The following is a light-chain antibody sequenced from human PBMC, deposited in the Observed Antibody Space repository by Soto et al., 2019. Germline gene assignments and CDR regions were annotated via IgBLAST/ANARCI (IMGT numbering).Light chain of an antibody. Sequence: QSVLTQPPSASGTPGQRVTISASGSTPNIGSNTVSWYQQLPGTAPKLLIYDNDERPSGVPVRFSGSKSATSASLVISGLQSEDEGDYYCATWDDSRNGYVFGPGTKLTVL. J-gene: IGLJ1*01. CDR3: ATWDDSRNGYV. CDR2: DND. V-gene: IGLV1-44*01. CDR1: TPNIGSNT.